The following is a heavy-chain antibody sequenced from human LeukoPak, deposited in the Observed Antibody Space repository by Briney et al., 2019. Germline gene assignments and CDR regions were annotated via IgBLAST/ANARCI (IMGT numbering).Heavy chain of an antibody. V-gene: IGHV4-61*01. D-gene: IGHD6-19*01. Sequence: TTSETLSLTCTVSGGSVSSGSYYWSWIRQPPGKGLEWIGYIYYSGSTNYNPSLKSRVTISVDTSKNQFSLKLSSVTAADTAVYYCARVSGQWLVPDYWGQGTLVTVSS. CDR2: IYYSGST. J-gene: IGHJ4*02. CDR1: GGSVSSGSYY. CDR3: ARVSGQWLVPDY.